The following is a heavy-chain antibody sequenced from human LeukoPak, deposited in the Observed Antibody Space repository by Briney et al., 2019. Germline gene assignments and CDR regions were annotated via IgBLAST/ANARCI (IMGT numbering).Heavy chain of an antibody. J-gene: IGHJ6*02. D-gene: IGHD3-10*02. CDR2: IGSDYKT. CDR1: GCTISGFA. CDR3: AKDLHYYVAIYV. Sequence: GGSLRLSCAASGCTISGFAMTWVRQAPGKGLEWVSSIGSDYKTHYSESVKGRFAISRDNSKSTLFLQMNSLRAEDTALYYCAKDLHYYVAIYVWGQGTAVTVSS. V-gene: IGHV3-23*01.